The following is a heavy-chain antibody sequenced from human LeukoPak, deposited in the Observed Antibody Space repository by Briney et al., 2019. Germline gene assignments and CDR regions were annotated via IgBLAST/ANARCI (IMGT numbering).Heavy chain of an antibody. CDR1: GFTVSSNY. J-gene: IGHJ6*03. CDR3: ARDRLSSTSYYMDV. Sequence: SGGSLRLSCAASGFTVSSNYMSWVRQAPGKGLEWVSVIYSGGSTYYADSAKGRFTISRDNSKNTLYLQMNSLRAEDTAVYYCARDRLSSTSYYMDVWGKGTTVTVSS. D-gene: IGHD2-2*01. V-gene: IGHV3-66*02. CDR2: IYSGGST.